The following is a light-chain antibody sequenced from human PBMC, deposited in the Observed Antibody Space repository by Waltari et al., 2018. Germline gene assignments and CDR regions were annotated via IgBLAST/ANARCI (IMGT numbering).Light chain of an antibody. J-gene: IGKJ2*01. Sequence: DIVMTQSPDSLAVSLGERATINCKSSQSLLYSANNKNYLAWYQQKPGQPPRLLIYWASTRESGVPDRFSGSGSGTDFTLTIRSLQADDVAVYYCQQYYSTPLTFGHGTKLEIK. CDR2: WAS. CDR3: QQYYSTPLT. V-gene: IGKV4-1*01. CDR1: QSLLYSANNKNY.